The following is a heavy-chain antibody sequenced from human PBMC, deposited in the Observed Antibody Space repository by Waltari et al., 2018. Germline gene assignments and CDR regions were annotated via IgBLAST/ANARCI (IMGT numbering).Heavy chain of an antibody. CDR1: GFTVSSNY. D-gene: IGHD6-13*01. V-gene: IGHV3-53*04. Sequence: EVQLVESGGGLVQPGGSLSLSCAASGFTVSSNYVSWVRQPPGKGLEWVSVIYSGGSTYYADSVKGRFTISRHNSKNTLYLQMNSLRAEDTAVYYCARDLVIAAAGRYYYYGMDVWGQGTTVTVSS. J-gene: IGHJ6*02. CDR2: IYSGGST. CDR3: ARDLVIAAAGRYYYYGMDV.